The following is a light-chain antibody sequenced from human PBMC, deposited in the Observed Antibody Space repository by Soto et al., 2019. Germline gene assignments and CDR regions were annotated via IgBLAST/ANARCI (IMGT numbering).Light chain of an antibody. CDR1: SSNIGAGYD. CDR3: QSYDSSPSGWV. CDR2: GNS. J-gene: IGLJ3*02. V-gene: IGLV1-40*01. Sequence: QSVLTQPPSVSGAPGQRVTISCTGSSSNIGAGYDVHWYQQLLGTAPKLLIYGNSNRPSGVPDRFSGSKSGTSASLAITGLQAEDEADYYCQSYDSSPSGWVFGGGTQLTVL.